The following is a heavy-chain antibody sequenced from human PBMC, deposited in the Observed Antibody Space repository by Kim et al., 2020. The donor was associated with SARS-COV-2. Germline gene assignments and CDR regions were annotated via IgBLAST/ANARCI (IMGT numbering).Heavy chain of an antibody. D-gene: IGHD6-19*01. CDR3: TRGIGTPVAGTCDF. CDR1: GFPFSSYW. CDR2: VNTGGGGT. V-gene: IGHV3-74*01. Sequence: GGSLRLSCEASGFPFSSYWMHWVRQAPGKGLVWVSRVNTGGGGTTYADSVRGRFTISRDNAKNTVYLQMNNLRAEDTAVYYCTRGIGTPVAGTCDFWGQGHLVTVSS. J-gene: IGHJ4*02.